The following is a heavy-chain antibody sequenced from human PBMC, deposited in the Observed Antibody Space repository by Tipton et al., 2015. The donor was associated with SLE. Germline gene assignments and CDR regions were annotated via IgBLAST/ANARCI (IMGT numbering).Heavy chain of an antibody. CDR2: IYHTGSI. V-gene: IGHV4-59*12. D-gene: IGHD3-3*01. CDR3: TRDVEFSSVSIFGVLP. J-gene: IGHJ4*02. CDR1: GGPLTGDY. Sequence: TLSLTCTVSGGPLTGDYWSWIRQPPGKGLEWIGSIYHTGSINYNPSLRSRVTISIDTSKNQFSLRLTNLSDADTATYYCTRDVEFSSVSIFGVLPWGQGLHVTVSS.